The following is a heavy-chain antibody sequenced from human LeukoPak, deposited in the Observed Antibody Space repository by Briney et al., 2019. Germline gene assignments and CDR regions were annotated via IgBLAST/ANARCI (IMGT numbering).Heavy chain of an antibody. V-gene: IGHV3-48*03. CDR1: GFTFSSYE. J-gene: IGHJ3*02. Sequence: GGSLRLSCAASGFTFSSYEMNWVRQAPGKGLEWVSYISSSGSTIYYADSVKGRFTISRDNAKNSLYLQMNSLRAEDTAVYYCASLLLCFGCSSSSDSFDMWGQGTMVTVSS. CDR3: ASLLLCFGCSSSSDSFDM. CDR2: ISSSGSTI. D-gene: IGHD6-6*01.